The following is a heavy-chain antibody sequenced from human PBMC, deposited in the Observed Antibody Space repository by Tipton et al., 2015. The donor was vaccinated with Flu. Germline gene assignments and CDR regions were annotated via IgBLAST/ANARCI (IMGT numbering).Heavy chain of an antibody. D-gene: IGHD3-3*01. J-gene: IGHJ6*02. CDR3: ARGGYDFWSGYANSYYYYGMDV. V-gene: IGHV4-34*01. CDR1: GGSFSGYY. CDR2: INHSGST. Sequence: TLSLTCAVYGGSFSGYYWSWIRQPPGKGLEWIGEINHSGSTNYNPSLKSRVTISVDTSKNQFSLKLSSVTAADTAVYYCARGGYDFWSGYANSYYYYGMDVWGQGTTVTVS.